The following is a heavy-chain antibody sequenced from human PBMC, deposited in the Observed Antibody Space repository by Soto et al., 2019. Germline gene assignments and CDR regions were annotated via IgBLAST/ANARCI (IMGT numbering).Heavy chain of an antibody. V-gene: IGHV4-59*12. CDR2: TYYGGST. D-gene: IGHD2-2*01. Sequence: SETLSLTCSVSGGSISSSYWSWIRQPPGKGLDWIAYTYYGGSTNYNPSLKSRVTISVDTSKNQFSLKLSSVTAADTAVYYCARKGYCSSTSCMGYYYYGMDVWGQGTTVTVSS. J-gene: IGHJ6*02. CDR3: ARKGYCSSTSCMGYYYYGMDV. CDR1: GGSISSSY.